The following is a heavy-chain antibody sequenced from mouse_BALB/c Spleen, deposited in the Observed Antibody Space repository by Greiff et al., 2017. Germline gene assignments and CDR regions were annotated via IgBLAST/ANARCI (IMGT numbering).Heavy chain of an antibody. CDR1: GYTFTSYW. Sequence: VQGVESGAELAKPGASVKMSCKASGYTFTSYWMHWVKQRPGQGLEWIGYINPSTGYTEYNQKFKDKATLTADKSSSTAYMQLSSLTSEDSAVYYCARDGNYGEDYWGQGTSVTVSS. D-gene: IGHD2-1*01. J-gene: IGHJ4*01. V-gene: IGHV1-7*01. CDR2: INPSTGYT. CDR3: ARDGNYGEDY.